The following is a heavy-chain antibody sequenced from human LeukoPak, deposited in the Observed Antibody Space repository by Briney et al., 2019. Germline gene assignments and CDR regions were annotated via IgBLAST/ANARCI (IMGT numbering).Heavy chain of an antibody. V-gene: IGHV3-66*01. CDR1: GFTVSSNY. J-gene: IGHJ4*02. D-gene: IGHD3-10*01. Sequence: GGSLRLSCAASGFTVSSNYMSWVRQAPGKGLEWVSVIYSGGSTYYADSVKGRFTISRDNSKNTLYLQMNSLRAGDTAVYYCARVLYSYYYGSSDYWGQGTLVTVSS. CDR3: ARVLYSYYYGSSDY. CDR2: IYSGGST.